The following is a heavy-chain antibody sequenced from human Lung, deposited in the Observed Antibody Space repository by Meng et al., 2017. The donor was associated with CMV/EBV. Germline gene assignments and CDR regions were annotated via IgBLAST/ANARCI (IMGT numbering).Heavy chain of an antibody. CDR2: ISSDGTSE. CDR3: AKQFGTSSWAGVYFDF. V-gene: IGHV3-30*04. J-gene: IGHJ4*02. D-gene: IGHD6-6*01. CDR1: GITFSSSS. Sequence: SGITFSSSSMHWVRQAPGKGLEWVAIISSDGTSEYYTDSVKGRFTVSRDNSRNTLFLQINSLRAEDTAVYYCAKQFGTSSWAGVYFDFWGQGTLVTVSS.